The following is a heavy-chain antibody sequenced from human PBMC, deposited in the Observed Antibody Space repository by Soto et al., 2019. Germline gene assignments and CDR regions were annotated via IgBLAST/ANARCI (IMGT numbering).Heavy chain of an antibody. D-gene: IGHD6-19*01. CDR3: TRVASYSSGWYGPLISPCFDY. V-gene: IGHV3-49*04. CDR2: IRSKAYGGTT. CDR1: GFTFGDYA. J-gene: IGHJ4*02. Sequence: GSLRLSCTASGFTFGDYAMSWVRQAPGKGLEWVGFIRSKAYGGTTEYAASVKGRFTISRDDSKSIAYLQMNSLKTEDTAVYYCTRVASYSSGWYGPLISPCFDYWGQGTLVTVSS.